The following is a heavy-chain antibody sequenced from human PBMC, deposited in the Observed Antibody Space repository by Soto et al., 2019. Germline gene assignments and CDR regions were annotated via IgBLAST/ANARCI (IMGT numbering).Heavy chain of an antibody. D-gene: IGHD5-18*01. V-gene: IGHV4-30-4*01. J-gene: IGHJ5*02. Sequence: QVQLQESGPGLVKPSQTLSLTCTVSGDSISSNNNYWSWIRQPPGEGLEWIGVISYSGTTSYSPSLKSRVAISLDTSKNHFSLSLSSVTAADTAVYYCARGRGYSYGLDPWGQGTLVTVYS. CDR2: ISYSGTT. CDR3: ARGRGYSYGLDP. CDR1: GDSISSNNNY.